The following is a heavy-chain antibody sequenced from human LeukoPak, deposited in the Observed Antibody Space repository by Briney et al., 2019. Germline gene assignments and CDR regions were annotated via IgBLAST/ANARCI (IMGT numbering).Heavy chain of an antibody. Sequence: PSETLSLTCIVSGGSIISSDYHWGWVRQPPGKGLEWIGTISYSGNTDYNPSLRSRVTISVDTSNNQFSLMLGSVTAADTAVYHCARHCCSGPAKRVFDIRGQGTMVTVSS. CDR1: GGSIISSDYH. V-gene: IGHV4-39*01. CDR3: ARHCCSGPAKRVFDI. CDR2: ISYSGNT. J-gene: IGHJ3*02. D-gene: IGHD2-15*01.